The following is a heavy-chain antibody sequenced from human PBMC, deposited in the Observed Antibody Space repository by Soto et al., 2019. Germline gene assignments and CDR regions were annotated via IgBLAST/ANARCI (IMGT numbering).Heavy chain of an antibody. J-gene: IGHJ6*02. CDR1: GGSHSNYG. Sequence: QVQLVQSGAEVKKPGSSVKVSCKASGGSHSNYGISWVRQAPGQGLEWIGGIIPVFGTANYAQKFQGRVTITADESTNILYMDVTSLRSEDTAVYYCARGDATKIVVTTYYAMDVWGQGTTVTVSS. CDR3: ARGDATKIVVTTYYAMDV. D-gene: IGHD4-17*01. CDR2: IIPVFGTA. V-gene: IGHV1-69*12.